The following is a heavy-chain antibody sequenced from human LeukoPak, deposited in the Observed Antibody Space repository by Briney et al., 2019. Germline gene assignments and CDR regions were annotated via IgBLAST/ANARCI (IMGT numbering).Heavy chain of an antibody. V-gene: IGHV3-23*01. J-gene: IGHJ4*02. D-gene: IGHD6-19*01. CDR1: GFTFSNYA. CDR2: ISGSGGST. Sequence: GGSLRLSCAASGFTFSNYAMSWVRQAPGKGLEWVSAISGSGGSTYYADSVKGRFTISRDNSKNTLYLQMNSLRAEDTAVYYCAKQGSYTTGWFDYWGQGALVTVSP. CDR3: AKQGSYTTGWFDY.